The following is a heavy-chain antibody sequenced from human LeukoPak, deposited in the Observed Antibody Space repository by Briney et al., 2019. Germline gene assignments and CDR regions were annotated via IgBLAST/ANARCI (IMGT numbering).Heavy chain of an antibody. J-gene: IGHJ4*02. V-gene: IGHV4-59*08. CDR1: GVSISSYY. CDR2: IYYSGST. CDR3: ARLGYCSGGSCYFDY. Sequence: SETLSLTCTVSGVSISSYYWSWIRQPPGKGREWIGYIYYSGSTNYNPSLKSRVTIPVDTSKNQFSLKLSSVTAADTAVYYCARLGYCSGGSCYFDYWGQGTLVTVSS. D-gene: IGHD2-15*01.